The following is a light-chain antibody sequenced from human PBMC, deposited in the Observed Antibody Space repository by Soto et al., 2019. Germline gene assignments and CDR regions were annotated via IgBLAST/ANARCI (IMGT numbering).Light chain of an antibody. CDR1: QPLRDTY. V-gene: IGKV3-20*01. CDR2: GAS. CDR3: QQYGSSPYT. J-gene: IGKJ2*01. Sequence: PGERATISCRTSQPLRDTYLTWFQQKPGQAPRLLIYGASSRATGIPDRFSGTGSGTDFTLTISKVEPEDFVVYYCQQYGSSPYTFGQGTKLEIK.